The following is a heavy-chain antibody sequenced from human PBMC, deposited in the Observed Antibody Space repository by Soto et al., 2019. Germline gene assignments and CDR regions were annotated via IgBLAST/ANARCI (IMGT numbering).Heavy chain of an antibody. CDR1: GASVSSGSYY. CDR3: ARKYEGGDFWRGYSNQVHYYGMDV. D-gene: IGHD3-3*01. Sequence: PSVTLSLTCTVSGASVSSGSYYWSWIRQPPGKGLEWIGYIYYSGSPKYNPSLKSRVTMSVDTSKNQFSLRLSSMTVADTAVYYCARKYEGGDFWRGYSNQVHYYGMDVWGQGTTVTVSS. J-gene: IGHJ6*02. V-gene: IGHV4-61*01. CDR2: IYYSGSP.